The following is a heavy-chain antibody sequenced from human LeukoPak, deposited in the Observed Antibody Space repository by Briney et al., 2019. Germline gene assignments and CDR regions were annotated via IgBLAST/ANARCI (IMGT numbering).Heavy chain of an antibody. J-gene: IGHJ4*02. CDR3: ARGAYSGSYSLYDY. V-gene: IGHV3-11*06. CDR1: GFALSDYY. CDR2: ISSSSGYI. D-gene: IGHD1-26*01. Sequence: GGSLRLSCAASGFALSDYYMSWIRQAPGKGLEWVSSISSSSGYIYYADSVKGRFTISRDNAKDSLYLQMNSLRAEDTAMYYCARGAYSGSYSLYDYWGQGTMVTVSS.